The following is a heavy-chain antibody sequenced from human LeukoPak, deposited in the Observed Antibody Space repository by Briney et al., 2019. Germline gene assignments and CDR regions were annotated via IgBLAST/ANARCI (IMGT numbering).Heavy chain of an antibody. CDR1: GGSISSYY. V-gene: IGHV4-59*08. Sequence: SGTLSLTCTVSGGSISSYYWRWIRQPPGKGLEWIGYIYYTGTTNYNPSLKSRVTISVDISKNPFSLKLSSVTAADTAVYYCASGYFGDAFDVWGQGTMVTVS. J-gene: IGHJ3*01. CDR3: ASGYFGDAFDV. D-gene: IGHD3-9*01. CDR2: IYYTGTT.